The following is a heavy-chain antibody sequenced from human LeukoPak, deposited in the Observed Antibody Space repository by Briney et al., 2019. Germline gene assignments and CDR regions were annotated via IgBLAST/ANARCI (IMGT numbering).Heavy chain of an antibody. V-gene: IGHV1-69*13. D-gene: IGHD3-3*01. CDR1: GGTFSSYA. CDR2: IIPIFGTA. Sequence: ASVKVSCKVSGGTFSSYAISWVRQAPGQGLEWMGGIIPIFGTANYAQKFQGRVTITADESTSTAYMELSSLRSEDTAVYYCARSGASVLRFLEWLPGSEDYWGQGTLVTVSS. CDR3: ARSGASVLRFLEWLPGSEDY. J-gene: IGHJ4*02.